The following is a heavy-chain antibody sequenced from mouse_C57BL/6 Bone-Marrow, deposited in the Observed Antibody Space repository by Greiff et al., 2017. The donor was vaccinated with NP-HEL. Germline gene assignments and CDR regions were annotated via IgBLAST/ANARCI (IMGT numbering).Heavy chain of an antibody. Sequence: QVQLQQSGAELVRPGTSVKVSCKASGYAFTNYLIEWVKQRPGQGLEWIGVINPGSGGTNYNEKFKGKATLTADKSSSTAYMQLSSLTSEDSAVYFCARAGQVGYAWFAYWGQGTLVTVSA. V-gene: IGHV1-54*01. CDR1: GYAFTNYL. CDR2: INPGSGGT. CDR3: ARAGQVGYAWFAY. D-gene: IGHD2-2*01. J-gene: IGHJ3*01.